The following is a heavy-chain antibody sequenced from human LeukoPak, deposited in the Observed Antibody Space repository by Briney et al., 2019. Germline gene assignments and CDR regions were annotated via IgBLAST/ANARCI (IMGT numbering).Heavy chain of an antibody. CDR3: AKDRPFGFGELLPYYFDY. D-gene: IGHD3-10*01. Sequence: GGSLRLSCAASGFTFSSYGVHWVRQAPGKGLEWVSAISGSGGSTYYADSVKGRFTISRDNSKNTLYLQMNSLRAEDTAVYYCAKDRPFGFGELLPYYFDYWGQGTLVTVSS. V-gene: IGHV3-23*01. CDR1: GFTFSSYG. CDR2: ISGSGGST. J-gene: IGHJ4*02.